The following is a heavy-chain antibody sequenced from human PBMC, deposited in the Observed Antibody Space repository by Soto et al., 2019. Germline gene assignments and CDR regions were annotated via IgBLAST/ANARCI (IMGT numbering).Heavy chain of an antibody. D-gene: IGHD2-2*01. CDR3: ARDGSRYCSSTSCYHGYAYIDY. CDR2: IWYDGSNK. CDR1: GITFSSYG. V-gene: IGHV3-33*01. Sequence: GGSLRLSCAAAGITFSSYGMHWVRQAPGKGLEWVAVIWYDGSNKYYADSVKGRFTISRDNSKNTLYLQMNSPRAEDTAVYYCARDGSRYCSSTSCYHGYAYIDYWGQGTLVTVSS. J-gene: IGHJ4*02.